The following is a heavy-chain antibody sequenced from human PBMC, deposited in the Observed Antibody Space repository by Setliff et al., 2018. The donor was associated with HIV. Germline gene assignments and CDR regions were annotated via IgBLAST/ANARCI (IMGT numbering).Heavy chain of an antibody. CDR1: GDSIISGDYY. CDR3: AKFTVVVFGAGEPSWFDP. D-gene: IGHD2-15*01. J-gene: IGHJ5*02. V-gene: IGHV4-30-4*08. Sequence: LSLTCTVSGDSIISGDYYWSWIRQSPGKGLEWIGHIHYKGNIDYNASLKSRLAISSDTSKNQFSLNLSSVIAADTAIYFCAKFTVVVFGAGEPSWFDPWGQGILVTVSS. CDR2: IHYKGNI.